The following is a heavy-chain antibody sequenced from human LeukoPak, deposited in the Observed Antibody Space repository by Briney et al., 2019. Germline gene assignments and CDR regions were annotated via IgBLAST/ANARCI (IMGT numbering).Heavy chain of an antibody. CDR3: ARSMGITGTTGYFQH. D-gene: IGHD1-7*01. J-gene: IGHJ1*01. V-gene: IGHV1-69*04. CDR1: GGTFSSDA. Sequence: ASVKVSCKASGGTFSSDAISWVRQAPGQGLEWMGRIIPIFGIANYAQKFQGRVTITADKSTSTAYMELSSLRSEDTAVYYCARSMGITGTTGYFQHWGQGTLVTVSS. CDR2: IIPIFGIA.